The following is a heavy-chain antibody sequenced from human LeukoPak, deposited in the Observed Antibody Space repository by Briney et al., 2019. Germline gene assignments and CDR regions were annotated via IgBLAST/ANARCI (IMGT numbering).Heavy chain of an antibody. D-gene: IGHD1-26*01. CDR3: ARRAVGATLFDY. CDR1: GYTFTGYY. V-gene: IGHV1-2*02. CDR2: INPNSGGT. Sequence: ASVKVSCKASGYTFTGYYMHWVRQAPGQGLEWMGWINPNSGGTNYAQKFQGRVTMTRDTSISTAYMELSRLRSDDTAVYYCARRAVGATLFDYWGQGTLVTVSS. J-gene: IGHJ4*02.